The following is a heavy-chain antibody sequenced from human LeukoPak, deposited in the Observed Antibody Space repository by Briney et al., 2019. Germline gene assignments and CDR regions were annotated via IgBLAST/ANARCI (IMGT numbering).Heavy chain of an antibody. CDR3: ATIGGVIVGSVY. D-gene: IGHD3-16*02. Sequence: GASVKVSCKVSGYTLTELSTHWVRQAPGKGLEWMGGFDPEDGETIYAQKFQGRVTMTEDTSTDTAYMELSSLRSEDTAVYYCATIGGVIVGSVYWGQGTLVTVSS. V-gene: IGHV1-24*01. J-gene: IGHJ4*02. CDR1: GYTLTELS. CDR2: FDPEDGET.